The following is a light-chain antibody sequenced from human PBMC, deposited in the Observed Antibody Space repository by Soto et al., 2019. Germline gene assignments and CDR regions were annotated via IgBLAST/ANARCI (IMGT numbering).Light chain of an antibody. J-gene: IGKJ1*01. CDR3: QHYNSYPWT. CDR2: HAS. V-gene: IGKV1-5*01. CDR1: QTINNW. Sequence: DIQMTQSPSTLSASIGDRVTITCRASQTINNWLAWYKQKPGKAPNLLIYHASNLETGVPSRLSGSAFGTEFTLTISSLQPDDFATYYCQHYNSYPWTFGQGTKVDIK.